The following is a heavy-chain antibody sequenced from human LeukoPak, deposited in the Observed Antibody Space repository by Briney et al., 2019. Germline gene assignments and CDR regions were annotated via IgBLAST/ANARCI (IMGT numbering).Heavy chain of an antibody. CDR1: GYTITGYY. V-gene: IGHV1-2*04. J-gene: IGHJ4*02. Sequence: ASVKVSCKASGYTITGYYMHWVRQAPGQGLEWMGRINPNSGGTNYAQKFQGWVTMTRDTSISTAYMELSRLRSDDTAVYYCARGRLSRYSGGSCFFDYWGQGTLVTVSS. CDR3: ARGRLSRYSGGSCFFDY. CDR2: INPNSGGT. D-gene: IGHD2-15*01.